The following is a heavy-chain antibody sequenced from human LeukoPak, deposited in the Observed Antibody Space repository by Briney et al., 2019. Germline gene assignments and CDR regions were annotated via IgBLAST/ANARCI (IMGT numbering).Heavy chain of an antibody. CDR3: TKAVGSFDFAFEY. D-gene: IGHD3-10*01. V-gene: IGHV3-23*01. CDR2: ISGSTDST. J-gene: IGHJ4*02. Sequence: GGSLILSCAASGFTFSTYAMSWVRQAPGKGLEWVSVISGSTDSTYYADSVKGRFTISRDNSKNTLYLQMNSLRAEDTAVYYCTKAVGSFDFAFEYWGQGTLVTVSS. CDR1: GFTFSTYA.